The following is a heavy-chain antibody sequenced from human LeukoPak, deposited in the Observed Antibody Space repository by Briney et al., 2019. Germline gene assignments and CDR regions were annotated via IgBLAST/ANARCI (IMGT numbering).Heavy chain of an antibody. Sequence: PSETLSFTCAVYGGSFSGYYWSWIRQPPGKGLEWIGEINHSGSTNYNPSLKSRVTISVDRSKNQFSLKLSSVTAADTAVYYCARGIAVAGMGWFDPWGQGTLVTVSS. CDR1: GGSFSGYY. CDR3: ARGIAVAGMGWFDP. D-gene: IGHD6-19*01. J-gene: IGHJ5*02. CDR2: INHSGST. V-gene: IGHV4-34*01.